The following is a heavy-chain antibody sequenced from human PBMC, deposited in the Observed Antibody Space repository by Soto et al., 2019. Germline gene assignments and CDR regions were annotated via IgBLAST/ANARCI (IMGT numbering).Heavy chain of an antibody. CDR2: IYYSGST. D-gene: IGHD2-21*02. CDR3: ARDLWGYCGTDCYPLDV. V-gene: IGHV4-59*12. J-gene: IGHJ6*02. Sequence: SETLSLTCTVSGGSISSYYWSWIRQPPGKGLEWIGYIYYSGSTNYNPSLKSRVTISVDTSKNQFSLNLSSVTAADTAVYYCARDLWGYCGTDCYPLDVWAQGSSVTGSS. CDR1: GGSISSYY.